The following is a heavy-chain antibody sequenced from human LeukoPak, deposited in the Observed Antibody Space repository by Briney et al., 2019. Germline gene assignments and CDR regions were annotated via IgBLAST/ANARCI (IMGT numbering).Heavy chain of an antibody. V-gene: IGHV1-45*02. CDR2: ITPFNGNT. D-gene: IGHD2-21*02. CDR3: ASCFRGGDCYLYGMDV. CDR1: GYTFTSYA. J-gene: IGHJ6*02. Sequence: SVKVSCTASGYTFTSYAMNWVRQAPGQALEWMGWITPFNGNTNYAQKFQDRVTITRDRSMSTAYMELSSLRSEDTAMYYCASCFRGGDCYLYGMDVWGQGTTVTVSS.